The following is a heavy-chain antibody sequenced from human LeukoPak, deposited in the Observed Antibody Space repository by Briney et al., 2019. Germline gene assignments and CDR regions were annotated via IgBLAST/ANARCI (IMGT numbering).Heavy chain of an antibody. CDR2: ISYDGSNK. Sequence: GGSLRLSCAASGFRFSSYGMHWVRQAPGKGLEWVAVISYDGSNKYYADSVKGRFTISRDNSKNTLYLQMNSLRAEDTAVYYCARDRVVVRGVIDYWGQGTLVTVSS. V-gene: IGHV3-30*03. D-gene: IGHD3-10*01. CDR1: GFRFSSYG. J-gene: IGHJ4*02. CDR3: ARDRVVVRGVIDY.